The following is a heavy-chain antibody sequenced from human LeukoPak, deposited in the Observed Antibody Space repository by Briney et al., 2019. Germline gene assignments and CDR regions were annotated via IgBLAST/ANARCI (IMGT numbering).Heavy chain of an antibody. CDR2: ISGSGGST. Sequence: PGGSLKLSCKASGFTFSSYAMSWVRQAPGKGLEWISAISGSGGSTYYADSVKGRFTISRDNSKNTLYLQMNSLRSEDTAVYYCAKAVAAAGRGYFDYWGQGTLVTVSS. CDR1: GFTFSSYA. CDR3: AKAVAAAGRGYFDY. J-gene: IGHJ4*02. D-gene: IGHD6-13*01. V-gene: IGHV3-23*01.